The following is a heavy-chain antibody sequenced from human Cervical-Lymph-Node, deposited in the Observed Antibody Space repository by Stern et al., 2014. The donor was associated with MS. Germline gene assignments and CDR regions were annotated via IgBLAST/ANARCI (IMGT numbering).Heavy chain of an antibody. V-gene: IGHV5-51*01. J-gene: IGHJ4*02. CDR3: ASRLAGYGHFDY. CDR2: IYNGDSDT. CDR1: GYRFTGYW. Sequence: QLVQSGAEVKKPGDSLKISCKGSGYRFTGYWIGWVRQMPGKGLEWMGIIYNGDSDTRYSPSFQGQVTISADKSIDTAYLQWNSLKASDTAMYFCASRLAGYGHFDYWGQGTLVTVSS. D-gene: IGHD1-1*01.